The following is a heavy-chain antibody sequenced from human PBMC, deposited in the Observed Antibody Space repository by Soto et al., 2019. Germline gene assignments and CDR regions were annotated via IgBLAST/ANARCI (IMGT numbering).Heavy chain of an antibody. CDR3: ARNLPLIAARPGAFDM. J-gene: IGHJ3*02. CDR2: IKQDGNEK. Sequence: EVQLVESGGALVQPGGSLRLSCAASGFTFGSYWMSWVRQAPGKGLEWVANIKQDGNEKNYVHSVKGRFTISRVNSKNSLYLHMNSLRAEDTAVYYCARNLPLIAARPGAFDMWGQGTMVIVSS. D-gene: IGHD6-6*01. CDR1: GFTFGSYW. V-gene: IGHV3-7*01.